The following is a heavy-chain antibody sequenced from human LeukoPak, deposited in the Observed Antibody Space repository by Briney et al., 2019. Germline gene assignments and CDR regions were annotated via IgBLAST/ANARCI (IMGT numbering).Heavy chain of an antibody. D-gene: IGHD1-1*01. J-gene: IGHJ6*03. V-gene: IGHV3-13*01. CDR2: IGTASDT. Sequence: GGSLRLSCAASGFTLSSFDMRWVRQPTGQGLEWVSTIGTASDTYYPGSVEGRFTLSRDNAKNSLYLQMNSLTAGDTAVYYCARGPPRGKYYYMDVWGKGTTVTVSS. CDR1: GFTLSSFD. CDR3: ARGPPRGKYYYMDV.